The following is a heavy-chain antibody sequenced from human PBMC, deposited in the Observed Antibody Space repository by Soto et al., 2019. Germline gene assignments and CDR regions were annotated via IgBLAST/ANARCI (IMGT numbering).Heavy chain of an antibody. J-gene: IGHJ4*02. CDR1: GGSINNYY. D-gene: IGHD2-21*02. Sequence: SETLSLTCTVSGGSINNYYWSWIRQPPGKGLEWIGYIYYSGSTNYNPSLKSRVTISVDTSRNQFSLKLTSVTAADTAVYYCAGFAGSDSRGFDDWGQGTLVTVSS. V-gene: IGHV4-59*08. CDR2: IYYSGST. CDR3: AGFAGSDSRGFDD.